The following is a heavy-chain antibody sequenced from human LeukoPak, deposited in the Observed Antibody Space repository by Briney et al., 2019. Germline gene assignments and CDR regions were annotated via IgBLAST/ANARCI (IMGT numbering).Heavy chain of an antibody. Sequence: SGGSLRLSCAASGFTFSSYWMSWVRQAPGKGLEWVANIKKDGSENYYVDSVKGRFTISRDNSKNTLYLQMNSLRAEDTAVYYCARGIGDSSGWYPGDYWGQGTLVTVSS. V-gene: IGHV3-7*01. CDR2: IKKDGSEN. CDR1: GFTFSSYW. D-gene: IGHD6-19*01. CDR3: ARGIGDSSGWYPGDY. J-gene: IGHJ4*02.